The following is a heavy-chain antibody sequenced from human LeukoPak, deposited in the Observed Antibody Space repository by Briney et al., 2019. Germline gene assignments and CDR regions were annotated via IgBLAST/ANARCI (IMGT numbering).Heavy chain of an antibody. CDR2: TGGGSGI. J-gene: IGHJ4*02. CDR1: GFTFSNYA. V-gene: IGHV3-23*01. CDR3: AKWGDYDVLTGYYVSDY. Sequence: GASLRLSCAASGFTFSNYAMSWVRQAPGKGLEWVSATGGGSGIYYADSMKSRFTISRDNSKNTLYLQINSLRAEETAVYYCAKWGDYDVLTGYYVSDYWGQGTLVTVSS. D-gene: IGHD3-9*01.